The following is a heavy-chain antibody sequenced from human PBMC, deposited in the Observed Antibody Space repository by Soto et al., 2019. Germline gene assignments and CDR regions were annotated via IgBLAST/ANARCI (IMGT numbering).Heavy chain of an antibody. V-gene: IGHV4-59*08. CDR3: ARQGGYGSPLDY. J-gene: IGHJ4*02. CDR2: ISYSGKS. Sequence: PSETLSLTCTVSGGSISSYYWSWIRQPPGKGLEWIGYISYSGKSNYNPSLKSRVIISVDTSNNQFSLKLSSVTAADTAVYYCARQGGYGSPLDYWGLGTLVTVSS. CDR1: GGSISSYY. D-gene: IGHD4-17*01.